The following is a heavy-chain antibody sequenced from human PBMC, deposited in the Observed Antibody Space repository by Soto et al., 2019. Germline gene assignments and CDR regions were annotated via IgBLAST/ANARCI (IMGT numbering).Heavy chain of an antibody. D-gene: IGHD3-3*01. J-gene: IGHJ6*03. CDR3: AIGSGYYRLYYYYDYMDV. V-gene: IGHV3-7*01. Sequence: GGSLRLSCAASGFTFNSYWITWVRQAPRKGLEWVANIKQDGSEKYYVDSVKGRFTISRDNAKNSLYLQMNSLRAEETTVYYCAIGSGYYRLYYYYDYMDVWGKGTTVTVSS. CDR1: GFTFNSYW. CDR2: IKQDGSEK.